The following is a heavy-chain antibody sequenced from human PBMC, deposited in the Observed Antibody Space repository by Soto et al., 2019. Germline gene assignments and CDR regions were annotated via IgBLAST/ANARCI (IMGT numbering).Heavy chain of an antibody. V-gene: IGHV3-48*02. Sequence: EVQLVESGGGLVQPGGSLRLSCAASGFTFSSYSMNWVRQAPGKGLEWVSYISSSSSTIYYADSVKGRFTISRDNAKNSLYLQMNCLRDEDTAVYYCAREAGTWHLPLNWFDPWRQGTLVTVSS. J-gene: IGHJ5*02. CDR3: AREAGTWHLPLNWFDP. CDR1: GFTFSSYS. D-gene: IGHD6-19*01. CDR2: ISSSSSTI.